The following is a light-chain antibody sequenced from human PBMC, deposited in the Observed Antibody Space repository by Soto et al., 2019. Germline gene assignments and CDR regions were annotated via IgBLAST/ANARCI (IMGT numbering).Light chain of an antibody. J-gene: IGKJ1*01. V-gene: IGKV3-20*01. Sequence: HSFRASQSGSSTSLAWYQQKPGQAPRLLIYGASNRATGIPDRFSGSGSGTDFTLTISGLQPEDFATYYCQHSAILSRTFCEGTKLDIK. CDR1: QSGSSTS. CDR2: GAS. CDR3: QHSAILSRT.